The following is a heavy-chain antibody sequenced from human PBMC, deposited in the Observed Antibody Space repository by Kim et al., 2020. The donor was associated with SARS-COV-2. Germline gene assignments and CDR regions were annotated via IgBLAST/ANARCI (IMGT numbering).Heavy chain of an antibody. V-gene: IGHV1-69*13. Sequence: SVKVSCKASGGTFSSYAISWVRQAPGQGLEWMGGIIPIFGTANYAQKFQGRVTITADESTSTAYMELSSLRSEDTAVYYCARVPYYYDSSGPVFDLWGRGTLVTVSS. D-gene: IGHD3-22*01. CDR2: IIPIFGTA. CDR3: ARVPYYYDSSGPVFDL. CDR1: GGTFSSYA. J-gene: IGHJ2*01.